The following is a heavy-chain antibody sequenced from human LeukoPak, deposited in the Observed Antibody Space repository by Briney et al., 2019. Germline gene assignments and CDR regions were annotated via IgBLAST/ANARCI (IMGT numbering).Heavy chain of an antibody. Sequence: GGSLRLSCAASGFTFSSYEMNWVRQAPGKGLEWVSYISSSGSTIYYADSVKGRFTISRDNAKNSLDLQMNSLRAEDTAVYYCATEGYRDSYWGQGTLVTVSS. V-gene: IGHV3-48*03. CDR2: ISSSGSTI. J-gene: IGHJ4*02. CDR1: GFTFSSYE. CDR3: ATEGYRDSY. D-gene: IGHD6-13*01.